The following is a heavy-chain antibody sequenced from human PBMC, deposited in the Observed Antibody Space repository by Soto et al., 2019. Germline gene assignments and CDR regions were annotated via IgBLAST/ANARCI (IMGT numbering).Heavy chain of an antibody. CDR2: FYWDEDK. CDR1: AFSLSTNGVG. D-gene: IGHD2-8*01. CDR3: VHTVMVHTITGGYYFDY. V-gene: IGHV2-5*02. Sequence: QITLEESGPTLVKPTQTLTLTCTFSAFSLSTNGVGVCWIRQPPGKPLDWFAVFYWDEDKRYSRSLKSMLSLTKYTSKDLVVLTMSTMDPVDTATFYCVHTVMVHTITGGYYFDYWGQGILVTVYS. J-gene: IGHJ4*02.